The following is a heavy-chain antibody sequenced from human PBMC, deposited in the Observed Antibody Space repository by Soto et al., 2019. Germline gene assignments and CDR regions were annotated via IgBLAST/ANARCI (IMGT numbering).Heavy chain of an antibody. CDR3: AREDDGGDRDYYGLDV. CDR1: GGSISSEYFH. D-gene: IGHD2-21*02. J-gene: IGHJ6*04. Sequence: QVQLQQSGPGLVEPSQTLSLTCAVSGGSISSEYFHWTWIRQSPGKGLEWIGYIHYTGSIMYNPSFKSRLTMAVDTTKNQFSLQLTSVTAADTAVYFCAREDDGGDRDYYGLDVWGKGTTVTVSS. CDR2: IHYTGSI. V-gene: IGHV4-30-4*08.